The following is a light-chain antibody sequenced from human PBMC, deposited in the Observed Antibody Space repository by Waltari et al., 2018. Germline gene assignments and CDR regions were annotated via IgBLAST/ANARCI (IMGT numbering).Light chain of an antibody. CDR3: SSYAGSSYV. J-gene: IGLJ1*01. V-gene: IGLV2-8*01. Sequence: QSALTQPPSASGSPGQSVTISCTGTSRDVGGYNYVSWYQQHPDKAPKLMIYDVSKRHSGGPDRCSGSKSGNTASLTVSGLQAEDEANYCCSSYAGSSYVFGTGTKVTVL. CDR2: DVS. CDR1: SRDVGGYNY.